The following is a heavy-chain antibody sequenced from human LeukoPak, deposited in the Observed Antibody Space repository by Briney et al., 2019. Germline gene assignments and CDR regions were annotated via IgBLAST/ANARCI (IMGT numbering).Heavy chain of an antibody. J-gene: IGHJ6*03. CDR1: GFAFSSYG. Sequence: PGGSLRLSCAASGFAFSSYGMHWVRQAPGKGLEWVAVISYDGSNKYYADSVKGRFTISRDNSKNTLYLRMNSLRAEDTAVYYCAREVGSRVVPAGIGDYYYYYMDVWGKGTTVTVSS. V-gene: IGHV3-30*12. CDR3: AREVGSRVVPAGIGDYYYYYMDV. CDR2: ISYDGSNK. D-gene: IGHD2-2*02.